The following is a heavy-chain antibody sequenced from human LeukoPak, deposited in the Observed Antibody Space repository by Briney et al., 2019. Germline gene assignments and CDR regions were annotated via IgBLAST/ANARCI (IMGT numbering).Heavy chain of an antibody. Sequence: GGSLRLSCAASGFTFSSYSMNWVRQAPGKGLEWVSSISSSSSYIYYADSVKGRFTISRDNAKNSLYLQMNSLRAEDTAVYYCARGGNSGPCFDYWGQGTLVTVSS. CDR2: ISSSSSYI. D-gene: IGHD4-23*01. V-gene: IGHV3-21*01. CDR3: ARGGNSGPCFDY. J-gene: IGHJ4*02. CDR1: GFTFSSYS.